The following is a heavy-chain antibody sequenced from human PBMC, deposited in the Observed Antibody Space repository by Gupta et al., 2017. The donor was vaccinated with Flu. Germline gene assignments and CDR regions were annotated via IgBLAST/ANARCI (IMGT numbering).Heavy chain of an antibody. CDR3: AGHSSGYRFFPY. CDR2: IYYRGST. Sequence: QVQLQESGPGLVKASETLSLTCSVSGVSINSGGYYWNWIRQRPGQGLEWIGHIYYRGSTHYNVSLRSRVTISVDTSKNQLSLQLSSVTAADTAMYYCAGHSSGYRFFPYWGQGTQVTVSS. J-gene: IGHJ4*02. V-gene: IGHV4-31*03. D-gene: IGHD3-22*01. CDR1: GVSINSGGYY.